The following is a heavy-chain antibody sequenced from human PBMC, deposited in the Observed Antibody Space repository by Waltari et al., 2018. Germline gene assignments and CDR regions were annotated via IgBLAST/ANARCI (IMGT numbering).Heavy chain of an antibody. CDR1: GFTFSSYA. V-gene: IGHV3-23*01. CDR3: AKAHSSSWYYFDY. Sequence: EVQLLESGGGLVQPGGSLRLSCAASGFTFSSYAMSWVRRAPGKGLEWVSAISGSGGSTYYADSVKGRFTISRDNSKNTLYLQMNSLRAEDTAVYYCAKAHSSSWYYFDYWGQGTLVTVSS. J-gene: IGHJ4*02. CDR2: ISGSGGST. D-gene: IGHD6-13*01.